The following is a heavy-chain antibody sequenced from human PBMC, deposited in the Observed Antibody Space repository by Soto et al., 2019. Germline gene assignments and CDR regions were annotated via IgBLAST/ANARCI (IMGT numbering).Heavy chain of an antibody. CDR3: ASAFGGWPPDS. V-gene: IGHV4-31*11. D-gene: IGHD6-19*01. CDR1: GGSISSGGYY. Sequence: SETLSLTCAVSGGSISSGGYYWSWIRQHPGKGLEWIGYIYYSGITYYNPSLKSRVTISIDTSQNQFSLKLTSVTAADTAVYYCASAFGGWPPDSWGQGTLVTVSS. CDR2: IYYSGIT. J-gene: IGHJ4*02.